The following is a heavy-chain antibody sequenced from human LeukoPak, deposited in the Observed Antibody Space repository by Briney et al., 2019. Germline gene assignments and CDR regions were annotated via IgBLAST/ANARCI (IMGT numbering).Heavy chain of an antibody. D-gene: IGHD4-17*01. J-gene: IGHJ4*02. CDR1: GFTFSSFS. V-gene: IGHV3-23*01. CDR2: ISGSGGST. Sequence: GGSLRLSCAASGFTFSSFSMNWVRQAPGKGLEWVSAISGSGGSTYYADSVRGRFTISRDNSKNTLYLQMNSLRAEDTALYYCAKDYGPLSSYWGQGTLVTVSS. CDR3: AKDYGPLSSY.